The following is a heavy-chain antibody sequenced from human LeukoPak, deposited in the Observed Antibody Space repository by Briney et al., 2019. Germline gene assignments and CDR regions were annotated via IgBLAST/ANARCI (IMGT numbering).Heavy chain of an antibody. CDR3: ARRSVTIYYMDV. J-gene: IGHJ6*03. CDR1: GFTFSSFG. Sequence: GGSLRLSCAASGFTFSSFGMNWVRQAPGKGLEWVSYISSSGSTIYYADSVKGRFTISRDNAKNSLYLQMNSLRAEDTAVYYCARRSVTIYYMDVWGKGTTVTISS. CDR2: ISSSGSTI. D-gene: IGHD4-11*01. V-gene: IGHV3-48*03.